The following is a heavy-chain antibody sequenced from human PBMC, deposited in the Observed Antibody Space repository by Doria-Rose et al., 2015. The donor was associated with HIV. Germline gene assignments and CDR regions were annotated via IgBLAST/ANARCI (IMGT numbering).Heavy chain of an antibody. CDR2: IFYTGST. Sequence: VQLQESGPGLVKPSETLSLTCSVSGGSISHCYWSWIRQPPGKGLEYIGDIFYTGSTNYSPSLKSRVSISIDTSKIKFSLRLSSVTAADTAVYYCARVLSGTYDYWGQGPLVTVSS. CDR3: ARVLSGTYDY. J-gene: IGHJ4*02. D-gene: IGHD1-26*01. CDR1: GGSISHCY. V-gene: IGHV4-59*01.